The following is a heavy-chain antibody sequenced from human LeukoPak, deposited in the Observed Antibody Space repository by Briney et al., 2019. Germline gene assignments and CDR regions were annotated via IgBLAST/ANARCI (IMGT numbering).Heavy chain of an antibody. CDR2: INHSGST. CDR3: ARGGDIVVVPAASDWYFDL. CDR1: GFTFSSYG. D-gene: IGHD2-2*01. V-gene: IGHV4-34*01. Sequence: PGGSLRLSCAASGFTFSSYGMHWVRQAPGKGLEWIGEINHSGSTNYNPSLKSRVTISVDTSKNQFSLKLSSVTAADTAVYYCARGGDIVVVPAASDWYFDLWGRGTLVTVSS. J-gene: IGHJ2*01.